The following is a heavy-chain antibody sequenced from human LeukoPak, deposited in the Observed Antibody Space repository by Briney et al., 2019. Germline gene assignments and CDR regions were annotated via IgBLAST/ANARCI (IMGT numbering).Heavy chain of an antibody. CDR3: ARGRYCSSTSCYGKNGFDY. D-gene: IGHD2-2*01. CDR1: GFTFSSYD. J-gene: IGHJ4*02. Sequence: GGSLRLSCAASGFTFSSYDMHWVRQATGKGLEWVSAIGTAGDPYYPGSVKGRFTISRENAKNSLYLQMNSLRAGDTAVYYCARGRYCSSTSCYGKNGFDYWGQGTLVTVSP. CDR2: IGTAGDP. V-gene: IGHV3-13*05.